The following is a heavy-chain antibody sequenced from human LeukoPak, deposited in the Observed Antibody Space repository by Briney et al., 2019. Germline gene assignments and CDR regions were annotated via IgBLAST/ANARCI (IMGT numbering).Heavy chain of an antibody. J-gene: IGHJ6*03. Sequence: GGTLRLSCAASGFTFSSHGMNWVRQAPGKGLEWVSGISPSGGITYYTDSVKGRFTISRDNSKNTLYLQMNSLRAEDTAVYYCAKDAATVTTTQYYYYYYMDVWGKGTTVTISS. CDR1: GFTFSSHG. CDR2: ISPSGGIT. CDR3: AKDAATVTTTQYYYYYYMDV. D-gene: IGHD4-11*01. V-gene: IGHV3-23*01.